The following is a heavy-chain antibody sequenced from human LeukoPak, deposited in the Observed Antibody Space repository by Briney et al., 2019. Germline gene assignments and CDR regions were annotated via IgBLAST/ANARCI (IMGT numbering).Heavy chain of an antibody. CDR1: GYTFTRYG. D-gene: IGHD5-24*01. Sequence: ASVKGCCKASGYTFTRYGIGWVRQAPGQGLEWMGWISAYNGNTNYGQKLQSRVTMTTDTSTSTAYMELRSLRSDDTAVYYCARTKDGYNDAFDIWGQGTMVTVSS. CDR3: ARTKDGYNDAFDI. CDR2: ISAYNGNT. J-gene: IGHJ3*02. V-gene: IGHV1-18*01.